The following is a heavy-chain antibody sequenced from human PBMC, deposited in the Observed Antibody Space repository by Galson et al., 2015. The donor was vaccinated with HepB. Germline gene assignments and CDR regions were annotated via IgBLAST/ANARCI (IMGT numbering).Heavy chain of an antibody. CDR2: ISYDGSNK. Sequence: SLRLSCAASGFTFSSYAMHWVRQAPGKGLEWVAVISYDGSNKYYADSVKGRFTISRDNSKNTLYLQMNSLRAEDTAVYYCARDSGSSWYLGWGQGTLVTVSS. CDR1: GFTFSSYA. D-gene: IGHD6-13*01. J-gene: IGHJ4*02. CDR3: ARDSGSSWYLG. V-gene: IGHV3-30*04.